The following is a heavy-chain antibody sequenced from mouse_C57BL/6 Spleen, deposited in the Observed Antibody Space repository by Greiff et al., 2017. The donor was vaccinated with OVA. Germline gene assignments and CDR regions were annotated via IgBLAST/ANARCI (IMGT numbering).Heavy chain of an antibody. V-gene: IGHV2-9-1*01. CDR3: ARNSRYFDY. CDR1: GFPLTSYA. J-gene: IGHJ2*01. CDR2: ICTVGGT. Sequence: VKLVESGPGLVAPSQSLSITCTVSGFPLTSYARSWVRQALGKGLEWLGVICTVGGTNYISALKSRLSISKDNSKSQDLVIMNSLQTDDTARYYCARNSRYFDYWGQGTTLTVSS.